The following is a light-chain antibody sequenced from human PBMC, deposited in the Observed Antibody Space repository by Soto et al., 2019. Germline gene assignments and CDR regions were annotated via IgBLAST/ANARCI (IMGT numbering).Light chain of an antibody. J-gene: IGKJ1*01. CDR2: GVS. Sequence: EVVMTQSPATLSVSPGERATLSCRASQSVTSNYLAWYQQTPGQAPRLLIYGVSSRATGLPDRFSGSGSRTYFTLTISRLAAEVFAVYYCQQYTDWPLTFGQGTKVEVK. CDR1: QSVTSNY. CDR3: QQYTDWPLT. V-gene: IGKV3D-20*02.